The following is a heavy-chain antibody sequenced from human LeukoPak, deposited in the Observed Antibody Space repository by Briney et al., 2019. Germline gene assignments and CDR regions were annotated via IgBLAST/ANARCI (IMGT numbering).Heavy chain of an antibody. V-gene: IGHV3-23*01. CDR1: GFTFSSYA. CDR3: AKDLPYYDILTGYSPVAAYDY. J-gene: IGHJ4*02. CDR2: ISGSGGST. D-gene: IGHD3-9*01. Sequence: GGSLRLSCAASGFTFSSYAMSWVRQAPGKGLEWVSAISGSGGSTYYADSVKGRFTISRDNSKNTLYLQMNSLRAEDTAVYYCAKDLPYYDILTGYSPVAAYDYWGQGTLVTVSS.